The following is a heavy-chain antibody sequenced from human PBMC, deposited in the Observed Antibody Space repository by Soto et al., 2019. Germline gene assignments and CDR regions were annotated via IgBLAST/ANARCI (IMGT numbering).Heavy chain of an antibody. CDR2: IYYSGST. V-gene: IGHV4-31*03. CDR1: GGSISSGGYY. J-gene: IGHJ6*02. Sequence: QVQLQESGPGLVKPSQTLSLTCTVSGGSISSGGYYWSWIRQHPGKGLEWIGYIYYSGSTYYNPSLKSRVTISVDTSKNQFSLKLSSVTAADTAVYYCARDHLRCSGGSCYGQYGMDVWGQGTTVTVSS. CDR3: ARDHLRCSGGSCYGQYGMDV. D-gene: IGHD2-15*01.